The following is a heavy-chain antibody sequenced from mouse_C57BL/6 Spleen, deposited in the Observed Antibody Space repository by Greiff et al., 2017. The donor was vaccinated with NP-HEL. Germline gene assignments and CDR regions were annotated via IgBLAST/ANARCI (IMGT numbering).Heavy chain of an antibody. J-gene: IGHJ4*01. D-gene: IGHD3-2*02. CDR2: ISSGSSTI. V-gene: IGHV5-17*01. CDR1: GFTFSDYG. CDR3: ARRTAQAHYYAMDY. Sequence: EVKLVESGGGLVKPGGSLKLSCAASGFTFSDYGMHWVRQAPEKGLEWVAYISSGSSTIYYADTVKGRFTISRDNAKNTLFLQMTSLRSEDTAMYYCARRTAQAHYYAMDYWGQGTSVTVSS.